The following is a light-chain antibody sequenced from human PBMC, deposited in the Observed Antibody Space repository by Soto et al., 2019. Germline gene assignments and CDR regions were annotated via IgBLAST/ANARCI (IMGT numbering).Light chain of an antibody. V-gene: IGKV3-15*01. CDR3: QQYNNWPWT. CDR1: QSISDT. J-gene: IGKJ1*01. CDR2: GAS. Sequence: EIVMTQSPAPPSVSPGGKATLSCGASQSISDTLAWYQQKPGQAPRLLIHGASTRATGFPARFSGSGSGTDFTLTISSLQSEDFAVYYCQQYNNWPWTFGQGTKVDIK.